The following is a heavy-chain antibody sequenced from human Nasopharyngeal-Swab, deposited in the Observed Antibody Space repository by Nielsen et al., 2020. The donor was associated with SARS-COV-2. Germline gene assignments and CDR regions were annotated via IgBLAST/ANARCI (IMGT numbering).Heavy chain of an antibody. CDR1: GFTFSPYT. J-gene: IGHJ4*02. D-gene: IGHD2-8*01. Sequence: ETLSLTCAASGFTFSPYTMSWVRQAPGKGLEWVSAISGSGGSTYYADSVKGRFTISRHNSKNTLYLQMNSLRAEDTAVYYCARDSHKGTSWGQGTLVTVSS. CDR3: ARDSHKGTS. V-gene: IGHV3-23*01. CDR2: ISGSGGST.